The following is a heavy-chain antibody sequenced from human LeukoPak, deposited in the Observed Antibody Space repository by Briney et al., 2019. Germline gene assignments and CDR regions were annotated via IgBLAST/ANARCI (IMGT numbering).Heavy chain of an antibody. CDR3: AKQGRDWLRDYYYYMDV. CDR1: GFIFSGYA. V-gene: IGHV3-23*01. D-gene: IGHD3-9*01. Sequence: GGSLRLSCAASGFIFSGYAMTWVRQAPGTGLEWVSAISGSGDSTFYADSVKGRFTISRDNSQNTLFLQMNSLRAEDTAVYYCAKQGRDWLRDYYYYMDVWGKGTTVTISS. J-gene: IGHJ6*03. CDR2: ISGSGDST.